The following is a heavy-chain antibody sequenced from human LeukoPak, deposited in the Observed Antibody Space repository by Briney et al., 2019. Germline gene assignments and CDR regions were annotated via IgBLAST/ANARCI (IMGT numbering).Heavy chain of an antibody. V-gene: IGHV3-48*03. Sequence: PGGSLRLSCAASGFTFRDHEMNWVRQAPGKGLQWVSYISSSGRTIYYADSVKGRFTTSRDNAKNSLYLQMNTLRAEDTAVYYCAREGIAADRGKLIDYWGQGTLVTVSS. J-gene: IGHJ4*02. CDR3: AREGIAADRGKLIDY. CDR2: ISSSGRTI. D-gene: IGHD6-13*01. CDR1: GFTFRDHE.